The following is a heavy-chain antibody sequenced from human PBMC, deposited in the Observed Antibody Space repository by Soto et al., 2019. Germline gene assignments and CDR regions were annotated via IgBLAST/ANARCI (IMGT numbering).Heavy chain of an antibody. CDR3: ARGIGYCSSTSCLQCDY. J-gene: IGHJ4*02. V-gene: IGHV3-7*01. CDR2: IKQDGSEK. D-gene: IGHD2-2*03. Sequence: EVQLVESGGGLVQPGGSLRLSCAASGFTFSSYWMSWIRQAPGKGLEWVANIKQDGSEKYYVDSVKGRFTISRDNAKNSLYLQMNSLRAEDRAVYYCARGIGYCSSTSCLQCDYWGQGTLVTVSS. CDR1: GFTFSSYW.